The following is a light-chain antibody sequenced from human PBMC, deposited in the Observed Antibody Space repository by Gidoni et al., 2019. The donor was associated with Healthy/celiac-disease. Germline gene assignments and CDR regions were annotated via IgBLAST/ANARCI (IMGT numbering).Light chain of an antibody. Sequence: DIQMTQSPSSLSASVGDRVTITCRASQSISSYLNWYQQKPGKAPKLLISAASSLQSGVPSRFSGSGSWTDFTLTISSLQPEDFATYYCQQSYSTPYTFXQXTKLEIK. J-gene: IGKJ2*01. V-gene: IGKV1-39*01. CDR1: QSISSY. CDR2: AAS. CDR3: QQSYSTPYT.